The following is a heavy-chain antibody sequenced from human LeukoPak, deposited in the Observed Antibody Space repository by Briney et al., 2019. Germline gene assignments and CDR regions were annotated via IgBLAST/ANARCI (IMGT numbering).Heavy chain of an antibody. J-gene: IGHJ4*02. Sequence: GGSLRLSCAASGFTFSSYWMSWVRQAPGKGPEWVANMKQDGSEIYYVDSVKGRFTISRDNAKNSLYLQMNSLRAEDTAVYYCARGGAHFDYWGQGTLVTVSS. V-gene: IGHV3-7*01. D-gene: IGHD1-26*01. CDR3: ARGGAHFDY. CDR1: GFTFSSYW. CDR2: MKQDGSEI.